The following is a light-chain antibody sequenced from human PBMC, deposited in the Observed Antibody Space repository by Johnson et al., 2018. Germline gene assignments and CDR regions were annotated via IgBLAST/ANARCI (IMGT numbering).Light chain of an antibody. CDR1: SSNIGNNY. Sequence: QSVLTQPPSVSAAPGQKVTISCSGSSSNIGNNYVSWYQQLPGTAPKLLTYENNKRPSGIPDRSSGSKSGTQATLGITGLQQGDEADYYCGTWDSSLSAGNVFGTGTKVTVL. CDR3: GTWDSSLSAGNV. CDR2: ENN. J-gene: IGLJ1*01. V-gene: IGLV1-51*02.